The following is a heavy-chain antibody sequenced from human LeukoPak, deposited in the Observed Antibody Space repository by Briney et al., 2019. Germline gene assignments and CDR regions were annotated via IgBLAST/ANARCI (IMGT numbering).Heavy chain of an antibody. V-gene: IGHV1-69*13. J-gene: IGHJ4*02. Sequence: SVNVSCKAPGYTFTTSGISWVRQAPGQGLEWMGGIIPIFGTANYAQKFQGRVTITADESTSTAYMELSSLRSEDTAVYYCASELAAAGQGYFDYWGQGTLVTVSS. CDR3: ASELAAAGQGYFDY. D-gene: IGHD6-13*01. CDR1: GYTFTTSG. CDR2: IIPIFGTA.